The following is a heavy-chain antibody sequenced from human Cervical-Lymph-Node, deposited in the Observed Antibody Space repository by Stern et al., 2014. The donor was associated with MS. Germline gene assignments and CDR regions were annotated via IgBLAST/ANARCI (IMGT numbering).Heavy chain of an antibody. J-gene: IGHJ6*01. Sequence: VQLVQSGAEVKKSGESLKISCQGSGYSFSRYWLAWVRQMPGKGLEWKGGIYPGDSEQRYSPCLQGQVTISAAKSIKHAYLQWSSLKASDTATYFCARHGWEQPTT. CDR1: GYSFSRYW. CDR2: IYPGDSEQ. V-gene: IGHV5-51*01. CDR3: ARHG.